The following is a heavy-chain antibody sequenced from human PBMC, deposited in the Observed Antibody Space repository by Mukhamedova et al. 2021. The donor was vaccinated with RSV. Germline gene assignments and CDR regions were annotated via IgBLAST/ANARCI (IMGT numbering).Heavy chain of an antibody. CDR3: VRTRRYCSSTSCYLKNYYYYMDV. CDR2: SGST. J-gene: IGHJ6*03. Sequence: SGSTNYNPSLKSRVTISVDTSKNQFSLKLSSVTAADTAVYYWVRTRRYCSSTSCYLKNYYYYMDVWGKGTTVTVSS. V-gene: IGHV4-34*01. D-gene: IGHD2-2*01.